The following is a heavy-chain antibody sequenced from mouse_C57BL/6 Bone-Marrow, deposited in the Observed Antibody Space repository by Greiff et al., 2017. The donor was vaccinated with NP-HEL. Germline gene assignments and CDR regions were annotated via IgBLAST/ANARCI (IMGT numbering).Heavy chain of an antibody. J-gene: IGHJ1*03. CDR1: GYTFTDYY. CDR3: ARGGDDYPYWYFDV. D-gene: IGHD2-4*01. Sequence: EVKLVESGPVLVKPGASVKMSCKASGYTFTDYYMNWVKQSHGKSLEWIGVINPYNGGTSYNQKFKGKATLTVDKSSSTAYMELNSLTSEDSAVYYCARGGDDYPYWYFDVWGTGTTVTVSS. CDR2: INPYNGGT. V-gene: IGHV1-19*01.